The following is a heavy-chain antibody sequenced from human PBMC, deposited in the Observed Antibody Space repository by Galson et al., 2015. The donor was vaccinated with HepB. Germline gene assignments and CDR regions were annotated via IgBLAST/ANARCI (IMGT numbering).Heavy chain of an antibody. Sequence: SLRLSCAASGFTFSNAWMSWVRQAPAKGLEWVGRIKSKTDGGTTDYAAPVKGRFTISRDDSKNTLYLQMNSLKTEDTAVYYRTTEDLYSSSWYGFDYWGQGTLVTVSS. CDR2: IKSKTDGGTT. D-gene: IGHD6-13*01. CDR3: TTEDLYSSSWYGFDY. V-gene: IGHV3-15*01. J-gene: IGHJ4*02. CDR1: GFTFSNAW.